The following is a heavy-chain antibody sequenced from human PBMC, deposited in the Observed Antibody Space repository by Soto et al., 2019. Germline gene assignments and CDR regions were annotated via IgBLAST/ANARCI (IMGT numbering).Heavy chain of an antibody. Sequence: SETLSLTCTVSGAYMRNDYYYWSWVRQNPGKDLEWIGHMHHSGSTNYNPPLKSRVTISVDTSKNQFSLKLSSVTAADTAVYYCAREMMAVALTPAPFDYWGQGTLVTVSS. CDR1: GAYMRNDYYY. CDR2: MHHSGST. V-gene: IGHV4-61*01. D-gene: IGHD6-19*01. J-gene: IGHJ4*02. CDR3: AREMMAVALTPAPFDY.